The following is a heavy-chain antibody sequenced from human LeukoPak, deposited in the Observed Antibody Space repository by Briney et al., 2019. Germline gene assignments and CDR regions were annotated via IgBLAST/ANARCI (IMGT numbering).Heavy chain of an antibody. CDR2: IRSKADNYAT. V-gene: IGHV3-73*01. J-gene: IGHJ4*02. Sequence: GGSLILSCAASGFTFSGSPILWVRQASGKGLKWVGRIRSKADNYATAYAASVQGRCTISRDDSKSTAYLQLNSLKTEDTAVYYCTQSNYWGQGALVTVSS. CDR1: GFTFSGSP. CDR3: TQSNY.